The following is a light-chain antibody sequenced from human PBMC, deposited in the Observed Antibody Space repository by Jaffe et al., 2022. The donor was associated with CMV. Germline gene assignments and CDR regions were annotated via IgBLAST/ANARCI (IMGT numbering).Light chain of an antibody. CDR1: SSDFGFYNR. CDR3: NSYTSSHTYV. V-gene: IGLV2-18*02. CDR2: DVS. Sequence: QSALTQPPSVSGSPGQSVTISCTGTSSDFGFYNRVSWYQQPPGTAPKVMIFDVSNRPSGVPDRFSGSKSGNTASLTISGLQAEDEADYYCNSYTSSHTYVFGTGTRVTVL. J-gene: IGLJ1*01.